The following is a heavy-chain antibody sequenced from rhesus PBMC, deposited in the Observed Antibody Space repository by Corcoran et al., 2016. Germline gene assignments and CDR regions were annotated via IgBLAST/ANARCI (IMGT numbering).Heavy chain of an antibody. V-gene: IGHV4-165*02. Sequence: QVQLQESGPGLVKPWETLFLTCAVSGGFISGYYWDWIRPPPGTGLEVIGYIGGSRGSTYYTPSLKSRVTISTYPSKTQFSLKLSSVTAADTAVYYCARWVGAYYFDYWGQGVLVTVSS. D-gene: IGHD1-44*02. CDR1: GGFISGYY. CDR3: ARWVGAYYFDY. J-gene: IGHJ4*01. CDR2: IGGSRGST.